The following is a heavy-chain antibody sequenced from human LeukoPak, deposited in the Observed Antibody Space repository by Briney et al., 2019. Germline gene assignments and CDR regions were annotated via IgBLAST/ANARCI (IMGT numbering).Heavy chain of an antibody. CDR2: INPNSGGT. CDR1: GYTFTGYY. D-gene: IGHD6-19*01. CDR3: ARDSPIAVAGTYYYYGMDV. Sequence: ASVTVSCKASGYTFTGYYMHWVRQAPGQGLEWMGWINPNSGGTNYAQKFQGRVTMTRDTSISTAYMELSRLRSDDTAVYYCARDSPIAVAGTYYYYGMDVWGQGTTVTVSS. V-gene: IGHV1-2*02. J-gene: IGHJ6*02.